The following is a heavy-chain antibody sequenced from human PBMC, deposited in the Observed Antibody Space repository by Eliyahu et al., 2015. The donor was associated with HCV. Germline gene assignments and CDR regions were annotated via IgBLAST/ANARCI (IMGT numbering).Heavy chain of an antibody. CDR3: ARNPQRDYGDCVLDL. J-gene: IGHJ5*02. D-gene: IGHD4-17*01. CDR2: RNYGGGT. CDR1: GGSISSYY. Sequence: QVQLQESGPGLVRPSETLSLICTVSGGSISSYYWSWIRQPPGKGLEWIAYRNYGGGTNYNPSLKSRVTMSVDMSKNQFSLRLSSVTAADTAVYYCARNPQRDYGDCVLDLWGQGTLVTVSS. V-gene: IGHV4-59*01.